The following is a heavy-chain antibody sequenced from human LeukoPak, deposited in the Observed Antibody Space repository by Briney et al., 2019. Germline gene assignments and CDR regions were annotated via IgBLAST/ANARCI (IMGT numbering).Heavy chain of an antibody. J-gene: IGHJ4*02. CDR2: IKQDGSEK. CDR1: GFTFSSYW. Sequence: GESLKISCAASGFTFSSYWMSWVRQAPGKGLEWVANIKQDGSEKYYVDSVKGRFTISRDNAKNSLYLQMNSLRAEDTAVYYCARAPYGDYYYFDYWGQGTLVTVSS. CDR3: ARAPYGDYYYFDY. D-gene: IGHD4-17*01. V-gene: IGHV3-7*01.